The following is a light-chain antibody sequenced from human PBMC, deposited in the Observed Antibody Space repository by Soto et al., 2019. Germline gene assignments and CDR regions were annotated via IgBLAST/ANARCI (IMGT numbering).Light chain of an antibody. CDR1: QNISSRY. CDR2: GAS. Sequence: EIALTQSPGTLSLSPWEIATLSCRASQNISSRYLAWYQQKPGQAPRLLISGASSRATGIPDRFSGSGSGTDFTLTISRLEPEDFAVYYCQQYGSSPRTFGQETKVDIK. V-gene: IGKV3-20*01. J-gene: IGKJ1*01. CDR3: QQYGSSPRT.